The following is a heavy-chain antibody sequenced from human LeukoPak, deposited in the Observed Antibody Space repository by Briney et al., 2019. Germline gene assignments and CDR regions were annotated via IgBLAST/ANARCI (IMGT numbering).Heavy chain of an antibody. CDR3: ARDTAIIPENYGMDV. D-gene: IGHD5-18*01. CDR1: GFTFSSYG. CDR2: IWYDGSNK. J-gene: IGHJ6*02. V-gene: IGHV3-33*01. Sequence: PGRSLRLSCAASGFTFSSYGMHWVRQAPGKGLEWVAVIWYDGSNKYYADSVKGRFTISRGNSKNTLYLQMISLRAEDTAVYYCARDTAIIPENYGMDVWGQGTTVTVSS.